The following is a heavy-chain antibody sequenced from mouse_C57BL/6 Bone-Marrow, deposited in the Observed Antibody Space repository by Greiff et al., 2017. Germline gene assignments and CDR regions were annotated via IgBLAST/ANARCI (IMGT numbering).Heavy chain of an antibody. CDR3: ARDYYDYVWYAY. CDR1: GYTFTSYW. D-gene: IGHD2-4*01. CDR2: IDPSDSET. Sequence: QVQLQQPGAELVRPGSSVKLSCKASGYTFTSYWMHWVKQRPIKGLEWIGNIDPSDSETHYNQKFKDKATLTVDKTSSTAYMQPRSLTSTDSAVYYCARDYYDYVWYAYWGQGTLVTVSA. J-gene: IGHJ3*01. V-gene: IGHV1-52*01.